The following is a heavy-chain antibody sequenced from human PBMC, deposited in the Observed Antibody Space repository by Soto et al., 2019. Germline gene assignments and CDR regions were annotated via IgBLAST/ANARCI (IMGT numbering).Heavy chain of an antibody. D-gene: IGHD5-12*01. CDR3: ARGGYSGYDYYYYYYGMDV. CDR1: GYSISSGCY. J-gene: IGHJ6*02. Sequence: PSETLSLTCAVSGYSISSGCYWGWIRQPPGKGLEWIGSIYHSGSTYYNPSLKSRVTISVDTSKNQFSLKLSSVTAADTAVYYCARGGYSGYDYYYYYYGMDVWGQGTTVTVSS. V-gene: IGHV4-38-2*01. CDR2: IYHSGST.